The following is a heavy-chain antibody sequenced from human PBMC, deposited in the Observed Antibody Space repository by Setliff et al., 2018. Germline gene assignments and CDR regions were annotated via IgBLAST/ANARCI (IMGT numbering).Heavy chain of an antibody. D-gene: IGHD5-12*01. Sequence: SETLSLTCTVSDGSLSTYFWSWIRQPPGKGLEFIGYVYYSGTANYSPSLRSRLTISVDTSKNQFSLKLRSVTAADTAVYYCARGGTFRYFDFWGQGAPVTVSS. CDR2: VYYSGTA. V-gene: IGHV4-59*01. CDR3: ARGGTFRYFDF. CDR1: DGSLSTYF. J-gene: IGHJ4*02.